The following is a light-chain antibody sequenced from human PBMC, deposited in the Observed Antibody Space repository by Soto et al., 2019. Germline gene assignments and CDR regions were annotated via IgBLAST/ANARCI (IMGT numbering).Light chain of an antibody. CDR1: QSHLHSNGYNY. CDR2: LGS. CDR3: MQALQTRWT. V-gene: IGKV2-28*01. J-gene: IGKJ1*01. Sequence: DIVMTQSPLSLPVTPGEPASISCRSSQSHLHSNGYNYLDWYLQKPGQSPQLLIYLGSNRASGVPDRLSGSGSGTDFTLKISRVEAEDVGVYYCMQALQTRWTFGQGTKVDIK.